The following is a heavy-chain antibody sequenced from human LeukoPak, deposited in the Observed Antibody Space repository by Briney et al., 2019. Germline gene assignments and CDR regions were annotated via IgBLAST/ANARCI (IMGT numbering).Heavy chain of an antibody. Sequence: PSETLSLTCTVSGGSISRSRDYWGWIRQPPGKGLEWIGRIYTSGSTNYNPSLKSRVTISVDTSKNQFSLKLSSVTAADTAVYYCASSITMGKNWFDPWGQGTLVTVSS. CDR3: ASSITMGKNWFDP. CDR1: GGSISRSRDY. D-gene: IGHD3-10*01. V-gene: IGHV4-39*07. J-gene: IGHJ5*02. CDR2: IYTSGST.